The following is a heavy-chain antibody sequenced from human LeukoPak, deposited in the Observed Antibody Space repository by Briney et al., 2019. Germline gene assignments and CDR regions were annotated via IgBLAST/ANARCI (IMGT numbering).Heavy chain of an antibody. CDR3: TRGPDDLLHGRAFDF. CDR1: GDSISSNSAA. J-gene: IGHJ3*01. D-gene: IGHD3-3*01. V-gene: IGHV6-1*01. Sequence: SQTLSLTCAISGDSISSNSAARNWIRLSPSRGLEWLGRTLYRSKWLNDYAPSVKGRITINPDTSKNQFSLQLKSVTPEDTALYYCTRGPDDLLHGRAFDFWGQGTMVTVSS. CDR2: TLYRSKWLN.